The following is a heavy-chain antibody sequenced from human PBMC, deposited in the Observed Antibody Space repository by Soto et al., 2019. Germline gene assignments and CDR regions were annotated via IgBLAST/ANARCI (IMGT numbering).Heavy chain of an antibody. Sequence: ASVKVSCKASGYTLSSYYMHWVRQAPGQGLEWMGIINTSGGSTTYAQKFQGRVTMTRDTSTSTVYMELSSLTSEDTAVYYCARASVSGRRFDYSGEGTLVTVSS. CDR1: GYTLSSYY. V-gene: IGHV1-46*01. CDR3: ARASVSGRRFDY. CDR2: INTSGGST. J-gene: IGHJ4*02. D-gene: IGHD6-19*01.